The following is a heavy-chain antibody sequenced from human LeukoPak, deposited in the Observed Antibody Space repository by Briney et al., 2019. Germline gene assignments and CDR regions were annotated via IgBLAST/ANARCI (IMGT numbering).Heavy chain of an antibody. J-gene: IGHJ4*02. CDR1: GGSISSGNYY. Sequence: SQTLSLTCTVSGGSISSGNYYWNWIRQPAGKGLEWIGRIYTSGSINYNPSLKSRVTISVDTSKNQFSLKMSSVTAADTAVYYCARVPGGYGSVHWGQGTLVTVSS. CDR3: ARVPGGYGSVH. V-gene: IGHV4-61*02. CDR2: IYTSGSI. D-gene: IGHD3-10*01.